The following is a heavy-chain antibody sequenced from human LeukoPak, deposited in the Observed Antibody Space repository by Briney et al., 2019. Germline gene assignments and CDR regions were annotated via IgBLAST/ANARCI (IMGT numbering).Heavy chain of an antibody. CDR3: AKGIYSSGWSYFDY. V-gene: IGHV3-23*01. Sequence: GGSLRLSCEASGLTFSISAMSWVRQAPGKGLEWVSDISGSGSTTYSADSVKGRFTISRDNSKNTLYLQMNSLRAEDTAVYYCAKGIYSSGWSYFDYWGHGTLVTVSS. J-gene: IGHJ4*01. CDR2: ISGSGSTT. CDR1: GLTFSISA. D-gene: IGHD6-19*01.